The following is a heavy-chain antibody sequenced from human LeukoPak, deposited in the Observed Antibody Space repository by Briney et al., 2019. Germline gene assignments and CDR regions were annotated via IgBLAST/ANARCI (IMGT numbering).Heavy chain of an antibody. CDR2: MSVSGYTI. CDR1: GFTFSDYY. Sequence: GGSLRLSCAASGFTFSDYYMSWIRQAPGKGLEWLSYMSVSGYTIYYADSVNGRFTISRDNAKNSLYLQMNTLRADDTAVYYCARHKLDWYFDLWGRGTLVAVSS. V-gene: IGHV3-11*01. D-gene: IGHD1-1*01. CDR3: ARHKLDWYFDL. J-gene: IGHJ2*01.